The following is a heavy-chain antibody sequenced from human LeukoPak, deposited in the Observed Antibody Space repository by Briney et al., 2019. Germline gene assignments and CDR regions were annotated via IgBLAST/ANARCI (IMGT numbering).Heavy chain of an antibody. CDR2: ISYSGGNT. CDR3: ARGLTT. CDR1: GFTFSSYD. D-gene: IGHD4-11*01. J-gene: IGHJ4*02. V-gene: IGHV3-48*03. Sequence: PGGSLRLSCAASGFTFSSYDMNWGRQAPGKGLEWVSYISYSGGNTSSADPVKGRFIISRDNAKNSLSLQMTGLRAEDTAVYYCARGLTTGGQGTLVTVSS.